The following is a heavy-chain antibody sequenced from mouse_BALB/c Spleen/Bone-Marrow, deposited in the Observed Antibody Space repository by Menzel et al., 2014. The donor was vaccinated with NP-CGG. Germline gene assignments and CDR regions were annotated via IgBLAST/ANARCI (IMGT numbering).Heavy chain of an antibody. V-gene: IGHV1S56*01. Sequence: VKLMESGPELVKPGASVRISCKASGYTFTNYYIHWVKQRPGQGPEWIGWIYPVNVHANFNEKFRGKATLTADKSSSTAYMQLSSLTSEDSAVYFCARWLLPYYAMDYWGQGTSVTVSS. D-gene: IGHD2-3*01. J-gene: IGHJ4*01. CDR3: ARWLLPYYAMDY. CDR2: IYPVNVHA. CDR1: GYTFTNYY.